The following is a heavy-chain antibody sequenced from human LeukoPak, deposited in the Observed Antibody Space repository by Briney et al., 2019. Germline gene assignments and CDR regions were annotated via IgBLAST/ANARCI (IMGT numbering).Heavy chain of an antibody. CDR1: GGSISSGNYY. CDR2: IYTSGST. CDR3: ARDRGGYTYSHDY. Sequence: SETLSLTCTVSGGSISSGNYYWSWIRQPAGKGLEWIGRIYTSGSTNYNPSLKSRVTISVDTSKNQFSLKLSSVTAADTAVYYCARDRGGYTYSHDYWGQGTLVTVSS. D-gene: IGHD5-18*01. J-gene: IGHJ4*02. V-gene: IGHV4-61*02.